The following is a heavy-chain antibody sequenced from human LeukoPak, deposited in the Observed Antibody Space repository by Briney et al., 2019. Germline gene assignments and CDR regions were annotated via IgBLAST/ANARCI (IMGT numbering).Heavy chain of an antibody. CDR3: TADSGWSFAW. V-gene: IGHV3-7*03. CDR1: GFPFNAYW. CDR2: IKYDGREK. D-gene: IGHD6-19*01. J-gene: IGHJ4*02. Sequence: GGSLRLSCAASGFPFNAYWMTWVRQAPGKGPEWVANIKYDGREKYYVDSVKGRFSVSRANAKNSLYLQMNSLGADDTAVYYCTADSGWSFAWWDQGTLVTVSS.